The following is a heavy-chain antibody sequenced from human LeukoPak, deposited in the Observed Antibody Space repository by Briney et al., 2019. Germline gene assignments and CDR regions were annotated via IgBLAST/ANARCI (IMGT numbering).Heavy chain of an antibody. CDR1: GGSFSGYY. CDR3: ARSTIFAVPAPFGY. V-gene: IGHV4-34*01. D-gene: IGHD3-3*01. J-gene: IGHJ4*02. CDR2: INHSGST. Sequence: PSETLSLTCAVYGGSFSGYYWSWIRQPPGKGLEWIGEINHSGSTNYNPSLKSRVTISVDTSKNQFSLKLSSVTAADTAVYYCARSTIFAVPAPFGYWGQGILVTVSS.